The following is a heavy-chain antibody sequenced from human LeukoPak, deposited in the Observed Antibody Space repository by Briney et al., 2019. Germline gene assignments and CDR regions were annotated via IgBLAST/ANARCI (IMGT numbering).Heavy chain of an antibody. CDR3: ARERSYSGYDVIDY. D-gene: IGHD5-12*01. CDR2: ISYDGSNK. V-gene: IGHV3-30*01. CDR1: GFTFSSYA. Sequence: PGGSLRLSCAASGFTFSSYAMHWVRQAPGKGLEWVAVISYDGSNKYYADSVKGRSTISRDNSKNTLYLQMNSLRAEDTAVYYCARERSYSGYDVIDYWGQGTLVTVSS. J-gene: IGHJ4*02.